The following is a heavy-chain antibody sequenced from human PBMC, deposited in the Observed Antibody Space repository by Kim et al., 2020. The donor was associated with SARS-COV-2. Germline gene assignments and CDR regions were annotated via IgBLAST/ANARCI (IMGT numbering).Heavy chain of an antibody. CDR3: ARGRGPREWSYYYYYMDV. CDR1: GGSISSGGYS. V-gene: IGHV4-30-2*01. J-gene: IGHJ6*03. D-gene: IGHD3-3*01. Sequence: SETLSLTCAVSGGSISSGGYSWSWIRQPPGKGLEWIGYIYHSGGTYYNPSLKSRVTISADRSKNQFSLKLTSVTAADTAVYYCARGRGPREWSYYYYYMDVWGKGTTVTVSS. CDR2: IYHSGGT.